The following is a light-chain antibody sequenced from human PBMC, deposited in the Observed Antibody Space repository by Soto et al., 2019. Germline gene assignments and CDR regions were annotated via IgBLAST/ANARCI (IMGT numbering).Light chain of an antibody. CDR2: GAS. V-gene: IGKV3-15*01. CDR3: QQYYDWPWT. CDR1: QSVGSN. J-gene: IGKJ1*01. Sequence: EKVMTQSPGSLSVSPGERAALSCRASQSVGSNLAWYQRKPGQAPRLLIYGASTRATGIPSRFSGSGSGTEFTLTISSLQSEDFALYYCQQYYDWPWTFGQGTTVEIK.